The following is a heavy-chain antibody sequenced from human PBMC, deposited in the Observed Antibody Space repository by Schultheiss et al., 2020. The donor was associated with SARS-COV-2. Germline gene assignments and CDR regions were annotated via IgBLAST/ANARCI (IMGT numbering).Heavy chain of an antibody. CDR3: ANGGGYGWFDP. D-gene: IGHD1-26*01. CDR1: GCSISSYY. J-gene: IGHJ5*02. Sequence: GSLRLSCTVSGCSISSYYWIWIRQPPGKGLEWIGYIYYSGSTNYNPSLKSRVTISVDTSKNQFSLKLSSVTAADTAVYYCANGGGYGWFDPWGQGTLVTVSS. CDR2: IYYSGST. V-gene: IGHV4-59*01.